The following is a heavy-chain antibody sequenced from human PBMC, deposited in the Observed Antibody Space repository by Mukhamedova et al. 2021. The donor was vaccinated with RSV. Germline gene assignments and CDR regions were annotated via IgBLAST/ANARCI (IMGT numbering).Heavy chain of an antibody. J-gene: IGHJ5*02. Sequence: VRQMPGKGLEWMGIIYPGDSDTRYSPSFQGQVTISADKSISTAYLQWSSLKASDTAMYYCARLIRIAAAGTGWFDHWGQGTLVT. V-gene: IGHV5-51*01. CDR2: IYPGDSDT. D-gene: IGHD6-13*01. CDR3: ARLIRIAAAGTGWFDH.